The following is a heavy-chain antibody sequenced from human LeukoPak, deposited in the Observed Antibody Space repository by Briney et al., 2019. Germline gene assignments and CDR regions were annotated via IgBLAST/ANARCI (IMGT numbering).Heavy chain of an antibody. CDR2: IYYSGST. D-gene: IGHD3-22*01. CDR3: ARGLAPTGGYYAGGYYYFDS. CDR1: GGSISSYY. J-gene: IGHJ4*02. V-gene: IGHV4-59*12. Sequence: SETLSLTCTVSGGSISSYYWSWIRQPPGKGLEWIGYIYYSGSTNYNPSLKSRVTISVDTSKNQFSLNLNSVTAADTAVYYCARGLAPTGGYYAGGYYYFDSWGQGTLVTVSS.